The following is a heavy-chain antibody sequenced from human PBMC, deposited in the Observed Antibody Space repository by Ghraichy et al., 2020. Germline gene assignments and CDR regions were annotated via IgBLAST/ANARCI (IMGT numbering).Heavy chain of an antibody. CDR3: AFSEGDY. Sequence: SETLSLTCTVSGGSISSGSYYWSWIRQPAGKGLEWIGRIYTSGSTNYNPSLKSRVTMSVDTSKNQFSLKLSSVTAADTAMYYCAFSEGDYWGQGTLVTVSS. J-gene: IGHJ4*02. CDR1: GGSISSGSYY. V-gene: IGHV4-61*02. CDR2: IYTSGST.